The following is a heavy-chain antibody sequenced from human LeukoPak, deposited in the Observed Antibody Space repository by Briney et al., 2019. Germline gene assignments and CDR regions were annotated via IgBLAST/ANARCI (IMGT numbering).Heavy chain of an antibody. V-gene: IGHV3-74*01. CDR1: GFTFSSYW. CDR3: ARGGNYYDSHDAFDI. D-gene: IGHD3-22*01. Sequence: GGSLRLSCAASGFTFSSYWMHWVRQAPGKGLVWVSRINSDGSSTSYADSVKGRFTISRDNAKNTLYLQMISLRAEDTALYYCARGGNYYDSHDAFDIWGQGTMVTVSS. CDR2: INSDGSST. J-gene: IGHJ3*02.